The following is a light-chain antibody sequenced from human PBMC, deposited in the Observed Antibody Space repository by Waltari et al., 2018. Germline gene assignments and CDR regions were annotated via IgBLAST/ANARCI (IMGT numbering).Light chain of an antibody. V-gene: IGKV3-15*01. Sequence: EVVMTQTQITLSVSPGEGATISCRASQSVISYLAWYQQKPGQAPRLLIYAASTRATGVPARFSGSGSGTEFTLTISSLQSEDFAVYYCQQYSNWPPLTFGGGTKVEIK. CDR2: AAS. CDR3: QQYSNWPPLT. J-gene: IGKJ4*01. CDR1: QSVISY.